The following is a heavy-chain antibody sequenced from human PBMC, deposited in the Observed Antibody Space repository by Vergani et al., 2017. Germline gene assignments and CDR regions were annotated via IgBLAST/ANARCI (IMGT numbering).Heavy chain of an antibody. D-gene: IGHD2-15*01. CDR2: ISWNSGSI. J-gene: IGHJ4*02. Sequence: EVQLVESGGGLVQPGRSLRLSCAASGFTFDDYAMHWVRQAPGKGLEWVSGISWNSGSIGYADSVKGRFTISRDNAKNSLYLQMNSLRSEDTAVYYCARGYCSGGSCYTYYFDYWGQGTLVTVSS. CDR3: ARGYCSGGSCYTYYFDY. CDR1: GFTFDDYA. V-gene: IGHV3-9*01.